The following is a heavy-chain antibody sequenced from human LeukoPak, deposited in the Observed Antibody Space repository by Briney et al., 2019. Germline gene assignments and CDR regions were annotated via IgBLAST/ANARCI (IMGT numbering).Heavy chain of an antibody. CDR3: AKGGPSIAAAGAERYFDY. CDR2: ISYDGSNK. D-gene: IGHD6-13*01. J-gene: IGHJ4*02. CDR1: GFTFSSYA. Sequence: PGGSLRLSCAASGFTFSSYAMHWVRQAPGKGLEWVAVISYDGSNKYHADSVKGRFTISRDNSKNTLFLQMDSLRAEDTAVYYCAKGGPSIAAAGAERYFDYWGQGTLVTVSS. V-gene: IGHV3-30*18.